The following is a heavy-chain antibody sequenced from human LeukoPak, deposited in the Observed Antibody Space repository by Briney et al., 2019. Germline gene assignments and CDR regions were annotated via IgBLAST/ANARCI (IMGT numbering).Heavy chain of an antibody. J-gene: IGHJ3*02. Sequence: ASVKVSCKASGYTFADYYMHWVRQAPGQGLEWMGWINPNSGGTNYAQKFQGRVTMTRDTSISTAYMELSRLRSDDTAVYYCARDKARSGSYYAFDIWGQGTMVTVSS. CDR2: INPNSGGT. CDR1: GYTFADYY. CDR3: ARDKARSGSYYAFDI. D-gene: IGHD1-26*01. V-gene: IGHV1-2*02.